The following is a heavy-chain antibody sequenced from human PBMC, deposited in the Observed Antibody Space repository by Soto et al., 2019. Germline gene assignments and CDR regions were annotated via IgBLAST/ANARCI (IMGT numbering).Heavy chain of an antibody. V-gene: IGHV3-9*01. CDR1: GFTFDDYA. J-gene: IGHJ3*02. CDR3: AKDKTTSRRGAFDI. D-gene: IGHD1-1*01. Sequence: GGSLRLSCAASGFTFDDYAMHWVRQAPGKGLEWVSGISWNSGSIGYADSVKGRFTISRDNAKNSLYLQMNSLRAEDTALYYCAKDKTTSRRGAFDIWGQGTMVTVSS. CDR2: ISWNSGSI.